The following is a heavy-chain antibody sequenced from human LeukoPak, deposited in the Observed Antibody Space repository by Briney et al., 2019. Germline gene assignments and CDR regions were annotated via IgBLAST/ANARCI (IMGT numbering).Heavy chain of an antibody. D-gene: IGHD5-24*01. CDR2: ISWNSGSI. V-gene: IGHV3-9*01. CDR3: AKSSRDGYNSFDY. Sequence: PGGSLRLSCAASGFTFSSYAMSWVRQAPGKGLERVSGISWNSGSIGYADSVKGRFTISRDNAKNSLYLQMNSLRAEDTALYYCAKSSRDGYNSFDYWGQGTLVTVSS. CDR1: GFTFSSYA. J-gene: IGHJ4*02.